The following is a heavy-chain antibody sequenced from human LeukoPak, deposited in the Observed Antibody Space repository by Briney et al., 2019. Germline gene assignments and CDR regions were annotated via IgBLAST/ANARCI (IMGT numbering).Heavy chain of an antibody. CDR2: INPSGGST. Sequence: ASVKVSCKASGYTFTSYYMHWVRQAPGQGLEWMGIINPSGGSTSYAQKFQGRVTMTRDTSTSTVYMEPSSLRSEDTAVYYCARGYCSGGSCSNFDYWGQGTLVTVSS. CDR1: GYTFTSYY. D-gene: IGHD2-15*01. CDR3: ARGYCSGGSCSNFDY. V-gene: IGHV1-46*01. J-gene: IGHJ4*02.